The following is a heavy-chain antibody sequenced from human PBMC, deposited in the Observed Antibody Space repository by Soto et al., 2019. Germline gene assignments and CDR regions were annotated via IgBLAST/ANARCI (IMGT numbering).Heavy chain of an antibody. D-gene: IGHD3-10*01. Sequence: GGSLRLSCAASGFTVSSNYMSWVRQAPGKGLEWVSVIYSGGSTYYADSVKGRFTISRDNSKNTLYLQMNSLRAEDTAVYYCARDRSGSMVRGVIITSHAFDIWGQGTMVTVSS. J-gene: IGHJ3*02. V-gene: IGHV3-66*01. CDR2: IYSGGST. CDR3: ARDRSGSMVRGVIITSHAFDI. CDR1: GFTVSSNY.